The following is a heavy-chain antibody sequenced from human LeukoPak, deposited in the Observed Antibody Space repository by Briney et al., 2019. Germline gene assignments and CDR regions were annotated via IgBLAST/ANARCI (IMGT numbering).Heavy chain of an antibody. CDR2: IYPGDSDT. V-gene: IGHV5-51*01. CDR3: ARAGYCSSTSCNWFDP. CDR1: GYSFTSYW. Sequence: GVSLKISCKGSGYSFTSYWIGWVRPMPGKGLEWKGIIYPGDSDTRYSPSFQGQVTISADKSISTAYLQWSSLKASDTAMYYCARAGYCSSTSCNWFDPWGQGTLVTVSS. J-gene: IGHJ5*02. D-gene: IGHD2-2*03.